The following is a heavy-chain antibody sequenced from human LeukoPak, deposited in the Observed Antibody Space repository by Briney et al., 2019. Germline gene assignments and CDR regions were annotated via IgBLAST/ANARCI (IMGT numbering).Heavy chain of an antibody. D-gene: IGHD3-22*01. Sequence: SVKVSCKASGYTFTSYAISWVRQAPGQGLEWMGGIIPIFGTANYAQKFQGRVTITTDESTSTAYMELSSLRSEDTAVYYCARERVVVVIGSDAFDIWGQGTMVTVSS. V-gene: IGHV1-69*05. CDR2: IIPIFGTA. CDR1: GYTFTSYA. CDR3: ARERVVVVIGSDAFDI. J-gene: IGHJ3*02.